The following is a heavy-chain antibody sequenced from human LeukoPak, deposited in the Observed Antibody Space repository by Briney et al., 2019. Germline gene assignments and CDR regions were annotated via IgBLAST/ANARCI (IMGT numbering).Heavy chain of an antibody. V-gene: IGHV4-39*01. D-gene: IGHD3-10*01. Sequence: PSETLSLTCTISGGSIRSSSYNWGWIGQPPGKGLEWIGNIFYSGNTYYNPSLKSRVTISVDTSKNQFSLRLSSVTAADTAVYYCARLRFGDGATLLDPWGQGTLVTVSS. CDR2: IFYSGNT. CDR3: ARLRFGDGATLLDP. CDR1: GGSIRSSSYN. J-gene: IGHJ5*02.